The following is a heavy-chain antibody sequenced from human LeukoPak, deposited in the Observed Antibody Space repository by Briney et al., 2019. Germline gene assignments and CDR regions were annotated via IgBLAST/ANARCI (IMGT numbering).Heavy chain of an antibody. J-gene: IGHJ3*02. CDR3: AKDPNGDYVGAFDM. CDR2: IRYDGSNK. CDR1: GFTFSSYG. V-gene: IGHV3-30*02. D-gene: IGHD4-17*01. Sequence: TGGSLRLSCAASGFTFSSYGMHWVRQAPGKGLEWVAFIRYDGSNKYYADSVKGRFTISRDNSKNTLYLQMNGLRAEDTALYYCAKDPNGDYVGAFDMWGQGTMVTVSS.